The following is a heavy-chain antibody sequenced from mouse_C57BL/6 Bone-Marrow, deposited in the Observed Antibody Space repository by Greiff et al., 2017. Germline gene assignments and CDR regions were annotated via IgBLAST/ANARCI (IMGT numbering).Heavy chain of an antibody. Sequence: QVQLKQPGAELVKPGASVKLSCKASGYTFTSYWMHWVKQRPGHGLEWIGMIHPNSGSTNYNEKFKSKATLTADTSSSTAYMQLSSLTSEVSAVYYCAVNTVVAPGYWGNGTSVTVST. J-gene: IGHJ4*01. CDR1: GYTFTSYW. D-gene: IGHD1-1*01. CDR3: AVNTVVAPGY. V-gene: IGHV1-64*01. CDR2: IHPNSGST.